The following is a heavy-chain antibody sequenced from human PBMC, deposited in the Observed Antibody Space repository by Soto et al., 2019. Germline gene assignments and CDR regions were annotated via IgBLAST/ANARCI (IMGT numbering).Heavy chain of an antibody. CDR2: IYTSGST. J-gene: IGHJ6*02. D-gene: IGHD2-2*01. CDR1: GGSFSGYY. V-gene: IGHV4-4*07. CDR3: ARDMWGTEVVAVPRYGADV. Sequence: SSETLSLTCTVSGGSFSGYYWSWIRRPAGKALEWIGRIYTSGSTNYNPSLKSRVSMSVDTSKNQFSLKLSSVTAADTAVYYCARDMWGTEVVAVPRYGADVWGQGPTVTVSS.